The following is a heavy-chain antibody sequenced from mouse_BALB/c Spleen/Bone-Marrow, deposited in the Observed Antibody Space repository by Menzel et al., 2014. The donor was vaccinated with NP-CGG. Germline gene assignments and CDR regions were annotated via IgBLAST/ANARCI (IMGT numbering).Heavy chain of an antibody. CDR2: IRNKAYGYTT. CDR1: GFTFTDYY. Sequence: EVQGVESGGGLVQPGGSLRLSCTTSGFTFTDYYMSWVRQPPGKALEWLAFIRNKAYGYTTEYSASVRGRFTISRDNSQSILYLQMNTLGAEDSSTYYCARFPMDYLGQGTSVTVSS. J-gene: IGHJ4*01. V-gene: IGHV7-3*02. CDR3: ARFPMDY.